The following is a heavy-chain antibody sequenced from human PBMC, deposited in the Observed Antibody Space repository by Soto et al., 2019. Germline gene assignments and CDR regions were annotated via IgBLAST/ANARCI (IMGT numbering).Heavy chain of an antibody. CDR2: IYPGDSDT. CDR1: GYSFTSYW. Sequence: GESLKISCKGSGYSFTSYWIGWVRQMPGKGLEWMGIIYPGDSDTRYSPSFQGQVTISANKSISTAYLQWSSLKASDTAMYYCARQLVVAATSSDYWGQGTLVTGSS. CDR3: ARQLVVAATSSDY. J-gene: IGHJ4*02. D-gene: IGHD2-15*01. V-gene: IGHV5-51*01.